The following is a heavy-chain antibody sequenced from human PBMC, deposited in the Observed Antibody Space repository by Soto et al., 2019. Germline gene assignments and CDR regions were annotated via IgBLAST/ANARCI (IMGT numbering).Heavy chain of an antibody. CDR3: AYANYDFWSGYLGIDY. V-gene: IGHV4-34*01. D-gene: IGHD3-3*01. CDR1: GGSFSGYY. Sequence: SETLSLTCAVYGGSFSGYYWSWIRQPPGKGLEWIGEINHSGSTNYNPSLKSQVTISVDTSKNQFSLKLSSVTAADTAVYYCAYANYDFWSGYLGIDYWGQGTLVTVSS. CDR2: INHSGST. J-gene: IGHJ4*02.